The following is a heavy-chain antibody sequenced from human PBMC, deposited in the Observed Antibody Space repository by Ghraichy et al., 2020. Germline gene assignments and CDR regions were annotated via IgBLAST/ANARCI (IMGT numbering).Heavy chain of an antibody. D-gene: IGHD4-23*01. V-gene: IGHV3-74*01. Sequence: LSLTCAASGFTFSSYWMHWVRQAPGKGLVWVSRINGDGSSTSYADSVKGRFTISRDNAKNTLYLQMNSLRAEDTAVYYCARDIGMTTVVTPDYWGQGTLVTVSS. CDR1: GFTFSSYW. J-gene: IGHJ4*02. CDR3: ARDIGMTTVVTPDY. CDR2: INGDGSST.